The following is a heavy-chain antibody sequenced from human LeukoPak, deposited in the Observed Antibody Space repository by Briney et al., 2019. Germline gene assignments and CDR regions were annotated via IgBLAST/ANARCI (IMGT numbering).Heavy chain of an antibody. Sequence: SVTVSXRXXXYTFTXXYMHWVRQAPGQGLEGMVWINPTSGGTNCAQKFHCRVTMTSNTSIITAYMELSRLRSDDTAVYYCARDRISDRGYYFDYWGQGTLVTVSS. CDR1: XYTFTXXY. CDR3: ARDRISDRGYYFDY. CDR2: INPTSGGT. D-gene: IGHD3-22*01. V-gene: IGHV1-2*02. J-gene: IGHJ4*02.